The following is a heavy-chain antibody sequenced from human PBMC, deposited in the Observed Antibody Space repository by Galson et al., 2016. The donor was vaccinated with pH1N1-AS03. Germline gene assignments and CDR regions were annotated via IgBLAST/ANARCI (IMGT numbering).Heavy chain of an antibody. CDR3: ARRYYFDY. Sequence: SVKVSCKASGYTLTRYYMHWVRQAPGQGLEWMGIIDPSGGPTTYGPKFQGRITITTDTSTSTVYMELVSLRSEDTAVYYCARRYYFDYWGQGTLVTVSS. CDR2: IDPSGGPT. CDR1: GYTLTRYY. J-gene: IGHJ4*02. V-gene: IGHV1-46*01. D-gene: IGHD3-16*02.